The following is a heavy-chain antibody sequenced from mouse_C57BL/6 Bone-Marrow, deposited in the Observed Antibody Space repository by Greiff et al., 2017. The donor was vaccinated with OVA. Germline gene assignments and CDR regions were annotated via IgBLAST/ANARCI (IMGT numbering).Heavy chain of an antibody. V-gene: IGHV1-81*01. Sequence: QVQLQQSGAELARPGASVKLSCKASGYTFTSYGISWVKQRTGQGLEWIGEIYPRSGNTYYNEKFKGKATLTADKSSSTAYMELRSLTSEDSAVYFCAREYYGSWYFDVWGTGTTVTVAS. D-gene: IGHD1-1*01. J-gene: IGHJ1*03. CDR1: GYTFTSYG. CDR2: IYPRSGNT. CDR3: AREYYGSWYFDV.